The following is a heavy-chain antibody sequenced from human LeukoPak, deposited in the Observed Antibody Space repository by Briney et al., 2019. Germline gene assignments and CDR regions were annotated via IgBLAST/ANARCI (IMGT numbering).Heavy chain of an antibody. CDR3: ARVGQWLHQWLLADPLDY. Sequence: ASVKVSCKASGYAFTSYGISWVRQAPGQGLEWMGWISAYNGNTNYAQKLQGRVTMTTDTSTSTAYMELRSLRSDDTAVYYCARVGQWLHQWLLADPLDYWGQGTLVTVSS. J-gene: IGHJ4*02. D-gene: IGHD6-19*01. V-gene: IGHV1-18*01. CDR2: ISAYNGNT. CDR1: GYAFTSYG.